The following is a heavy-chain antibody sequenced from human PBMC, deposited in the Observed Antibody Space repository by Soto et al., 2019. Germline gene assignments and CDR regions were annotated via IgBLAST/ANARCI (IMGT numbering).Heavy chain of an antibody. V-gene: IGHV4-4*07. D-gene: IGHD1-26*01. J-gene: IGHJ3*02. CDR3: ARNSGSTQGAFDI. CDR1: GGSIISYY. CDR2: IYTSGST. Sequence: SSETLSLTCTVSGGSIISYYWSWIRQPAGKGLEWIGRIYTSGSTNCNPSLRSRVTMSVDTSKNQFSLKLSSVTAADTAVYYCARNSGSTQGAFDIWGQGTMVTVSS.